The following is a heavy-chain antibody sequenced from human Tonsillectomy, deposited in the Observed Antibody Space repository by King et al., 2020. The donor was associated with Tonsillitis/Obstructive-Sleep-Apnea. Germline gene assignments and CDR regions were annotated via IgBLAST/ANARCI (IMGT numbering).Heavy chain of an antibody. D-gene: IGHD1-7*01. V-gene: IGHV3-30*04. CDR2: ISFDGTNK. CDR3: VRDGGGLVAGTNYFDY. J-gene: IGHJ4*02. Sequence: VQLVESGGGVVQPGRSLRLSCAASAFTFSYYAMHWVRQAPGKGLEWVAVISFDGTNKYYADSVKGRFTISRDNSKNTLSLQMSSLRTDDTALYYCVRDGGGLVAGTNYFDYWGQGTLVTVSS. CDR1: AFTFSYYA.